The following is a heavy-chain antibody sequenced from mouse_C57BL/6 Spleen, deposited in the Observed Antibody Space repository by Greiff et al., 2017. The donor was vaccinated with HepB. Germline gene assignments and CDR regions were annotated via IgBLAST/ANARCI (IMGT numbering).Heavy chain of an antibody. CDR1: GYTFTSYW. D-gene: IGHD2-1*01. J-gene: IGHJ3*01. CDR2: IYPGSGST. Sequence: VKLQQPGAELVKPGASVKMSCKASGYTFTSYWMTWVKQRPGQGLEWIGDIYPGSGSTNYNEKFKSKATLTVDTSSSTAYMQLSSLTSEDSAVYYCARGIYYGNYGGFAYWGQGTLVTVSA. V-gene: IGHV1-55*01. CDR3: ARGIYYGNYGGFAY.